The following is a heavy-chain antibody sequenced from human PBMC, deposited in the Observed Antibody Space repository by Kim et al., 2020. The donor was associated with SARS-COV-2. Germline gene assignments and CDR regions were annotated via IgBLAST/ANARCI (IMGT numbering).Heavy chain of an antibody. CDR2: ISGSGGST. CDR3: AKDLLTKYYYGSGSHSDY. D-gene: IGHD3-10*01. Sequence: GGSLRLSCAASGFTFSSYAMSWVRQAPGKGLEWVSAISGSGGSTYYADSVKGRFTISRDNSKNTLYLQMNSLRAEDTAVYYCAKDLLTKYYYGSGSHSDYWGQGTLVTVSS. V-gene: IGHV3-23*01. J-gene: IGHJ4*02. CDR1: GFTFSSYA.